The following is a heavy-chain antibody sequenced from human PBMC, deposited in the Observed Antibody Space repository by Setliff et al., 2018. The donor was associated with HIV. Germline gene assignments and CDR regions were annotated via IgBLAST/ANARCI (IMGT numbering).Heavy chain of an antibody. CDR2: MNPDSRNT. D-gene: IGHD3-22*01. CDR3: ATARRDYYDRGRRSHYYIDV. J-gene: IGHJ6*03. V-gene: IGHV1-8*02. CDR1: RGTFTTYA. Sequence: ASVKVSCKTSRGTFTTYAFSWVRQAAGQGLEWMGWMNPDSRNTGYAQRFEGRVAMTWDTSISTAYMVLSNLKSEDTAVYYCATARRDYYDRGRRSHYYIDVWGKGTTVTVSS.